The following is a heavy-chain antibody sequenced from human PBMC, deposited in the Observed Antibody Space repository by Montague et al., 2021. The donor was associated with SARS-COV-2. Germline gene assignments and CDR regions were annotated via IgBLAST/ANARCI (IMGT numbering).Heavy chain of an antibody. CDR1: GDSISNSNW. CDR2: IFRSGDS. V-gene: IGHV4-4*03. CDR3: VRGGTMTVVVFDY. Sequence: RETLSLTCTVSGDSISNSNWWTWVRQSPGRGLEWIGEIFRSGDSNYNPSLKSRVTTSVDMSRNQFSLSLSNVTAADTAIYYCVRGGTMTVVVFDYWGQGTLVTVSS. D-gene: IGHD3-22*01. J-gene: IGHJ4*02.